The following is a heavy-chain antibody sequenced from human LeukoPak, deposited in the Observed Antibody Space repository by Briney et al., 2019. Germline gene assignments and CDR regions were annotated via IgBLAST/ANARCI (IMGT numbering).Heavy chain of an antibody. CDR2: ISTYSGNI. J-gene: IGHJ5*02. CDR3: AIDRPNAIGTTARFDP. CDR1: GYIFTTYS. D-gene: IGHD1-1*01. V-gene: IGHV1-18*04. Sequence: ASVKVSCKASGYIFTTYSISWVRQAPGQGLEWMGWISTYSGNINYAQKFQGRVTMTTDTSTSTAYMELRSLRSDDTAMYYCAIDRPNAIGTTARFDPWGQGTLVAVSS.